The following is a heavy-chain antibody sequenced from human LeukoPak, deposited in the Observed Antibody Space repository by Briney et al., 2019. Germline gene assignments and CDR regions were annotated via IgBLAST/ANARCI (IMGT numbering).Heavy chain of an antibody. CDR2: IYSGGST. CDR1: GFTVSSNY. V-gene: IGHV3-53*01. J-gene: IGHJ5*02. Sequence: GGSLRLSCAASGFTVSSNYMNWVRQAPGKGLEWVSVIYSGGSTYYADSVKGRFTISRDNSKNTLSLQMNSLRAEDTAVYYCARRGGSSSDYLGWFDPWGQGTLVTVSS. D-gene: IGHD3-22*01. CDR3: ARRGGSSSDYLGWFDP.